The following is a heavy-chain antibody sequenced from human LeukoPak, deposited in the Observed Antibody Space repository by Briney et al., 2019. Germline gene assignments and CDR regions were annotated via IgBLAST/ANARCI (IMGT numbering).Heavy chain of an antibody. CDR2: INHSGST. CDR3: ARGGRTKIIDY. J-gene: IGHJ4*02. CDR1: GGSFSGYY. Sequence: SETLSLTCAVYGGSFSGYYWSWIRQPPGKGLEWIGEINHSGSTNYNPSLKSRVTISVDTSKNQFSLKLSSVTAADTAVYYSARGGRTKIIDYWGQGTLVTVSS. V-gene: IGHV4-34*01.